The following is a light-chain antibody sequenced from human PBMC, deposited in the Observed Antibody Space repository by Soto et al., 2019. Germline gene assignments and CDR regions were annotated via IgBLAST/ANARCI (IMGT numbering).Light chain of an antibody. CDR3: QQRNNWPPLT. CDR1: QSVSSY. CDR2: DEX. Sequence: EIVMPNSPATLSVSPGESATLSCRASQSVSSYLAWYHQKSGQAPRLLXXDEXNRATGIPARFRGSGSGKDFTLTISNLEPEYFSVYYCQQRNNWPPLTFGQGTKVDIK. J-gene: IGKJ1*01. V-gene: IGKV3-11*01.